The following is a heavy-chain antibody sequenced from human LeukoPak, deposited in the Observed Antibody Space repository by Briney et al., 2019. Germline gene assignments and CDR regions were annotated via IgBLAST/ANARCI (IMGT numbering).Heavy chain of an antibody. CDR3: AGEAIFGVVMDV. CDR1: GGSISSGSYY. V-gene: IGHV4-61*02. D-gene: IGHD3-3*01. CDR2: IYTSGST. Sequence: SETLSLTCTVSGGSISSGSYYWSWIRQPAGKGLEWIGRIYTSGSTNYNPSLKSRVTISVDTSKNQFSLKLSSVTAADTAVYYCAGEAIFGVVMDVWGKGTTVTVSS. J-gene: IGHJ6*04.